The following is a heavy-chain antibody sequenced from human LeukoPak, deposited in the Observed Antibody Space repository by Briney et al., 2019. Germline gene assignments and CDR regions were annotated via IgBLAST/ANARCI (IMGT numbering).Heavy chain of an antibody. D-gene: IGHD3-3*01. CDR1: GFKFSDHY. V-gene: IGHV3-72*01. CDR2: SRNKASSYTT. Sequence: GGSLRLSCAASGFKFSDHYIDWVRQAPGKGLEWVGRSRNKASSYTTEYAASVEGRFTISRDVSESSLYLQMNSLRTEDTAVYYCARDRTGPGPTIFGVVIPPLPVNYYYYYMDVWGKGTTVTVSS. J-gene: IGHJ6*03. CDR3: ARDRTGPGPTIFGVVIPPLPVNYYYYYMDV.